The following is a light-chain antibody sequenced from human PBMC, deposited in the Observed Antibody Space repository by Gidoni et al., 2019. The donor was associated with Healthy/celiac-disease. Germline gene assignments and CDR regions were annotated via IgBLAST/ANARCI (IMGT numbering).Light chain of an antibody. V-gene: IGKV2-28*01. CDR1: QSLRHSNGYNY. CDR3: LQARQTPLT. J-gene: IGKJ5*01. CDR2: LGS. Sequence: DIVITSPPLSLPGTPGEAASISCRSSQSLRHSNGYNYLDWYLQKPGQSPQLLIYLGSNRASGVPDRFSGSGSGTDFTLTISRVEAEDVGVYYCLQARQTPLTFGQGTRLEIK.